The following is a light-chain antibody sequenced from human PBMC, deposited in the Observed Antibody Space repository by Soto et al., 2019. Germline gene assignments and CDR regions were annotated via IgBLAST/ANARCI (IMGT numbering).Light chain of an antibody. V-gene: IGKV1-5*01. Sequence: DIQMTQSPSTLSASVGDRVTITCRASQSISSWLAWFQQKPGKAPKLLIFDASTLETGVPLRFSGIGSGTEFTLTNSSLQPDDFAAYYCQQYDSYSPQTFGQGTKVEIK. CDR1: QSISSW. CDR2: DAS. CDR3: QQYDSYSPQT. J-gene: IGKJ1*01.